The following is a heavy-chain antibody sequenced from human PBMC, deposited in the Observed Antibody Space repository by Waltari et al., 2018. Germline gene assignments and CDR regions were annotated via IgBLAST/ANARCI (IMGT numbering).Heavy chain of an antibody. J-gene: IGHJ4*02. D-gene: IGHD3-22*01. CDR2: IIPILGIA. CDR3: ARLEMYQSDTSTYYLQY. V-gene: IGHV1-69*04. Sequence: QVQLVQSGAEVKKPGSSVKVSCKASGGTFSSYAISWVRQAPGQGLEWMGGIIPILGIANYAQKFQGRVTITADESTSTAYMELSSLRSEDTAVYYCARLEMYQSDTSTYYLQYWGQGTLVTVSS. CDR1: GGTFSSYA.